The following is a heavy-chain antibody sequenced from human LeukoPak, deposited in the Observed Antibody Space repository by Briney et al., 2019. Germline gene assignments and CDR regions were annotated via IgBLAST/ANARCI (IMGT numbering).Heavy chain of an antibody. CDR3: AKDPTYYYDSSGPDAFDI. Sequence: PGGSLRLSCAASGFTFDDYAMHWVRQAPGKGLEWVSGISWNSGSIGYADSVKGRFTISRDNAKNSLYLQMNSLRAEDTAVYYCAKDPTYYYDSSGPDAFDIWGQGTMVTVSS. CDR1: GFTFDDYA. CDR2: ISWNSGSI. J-gene: IGHJ3*02. V-gene: IGHV3-9*01. D-gene: IGHD3-22*01.